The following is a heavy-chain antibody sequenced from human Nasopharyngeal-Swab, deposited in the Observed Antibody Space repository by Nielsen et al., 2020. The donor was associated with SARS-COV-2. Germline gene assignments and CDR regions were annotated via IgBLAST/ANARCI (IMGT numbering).Heavy chain of an antibody. J-gene: IGHJ4*02. V-gene: IGHV3-23*01. Sequence: GESLKISCASSGFTFSSYAMSWVRQAPGKGLEWVSAISGSGASTYYADSVRGRFTISRDISKNTLYLQLNSLRAEDTAVYYCAKGVTPFDYWGQGTLVTVSS. CDR1: GFTFSSYA. D-gene: IGHD5-18*01. CDR3: AKGVTPFDY. CDR2: ISGSGAST.